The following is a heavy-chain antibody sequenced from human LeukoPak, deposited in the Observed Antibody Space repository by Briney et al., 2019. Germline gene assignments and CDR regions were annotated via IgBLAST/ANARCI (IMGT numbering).Heavy chain of an antibody. Sequence: QPGGSLRLSRAASGFTFSNKAMSWVRQAPGKGLEWVSAISGSGGTTYYADSVKGRFTISRDNSMNTLYLQMNSLRAEDTAVFYCARGDCSSTSCSSTPKNWFDPWGQGTLVSVSS. CDR2: ISGSGGTT. CDR3: ARGDCSSTSCSSTPKNWFDP. V-gene: IGHV3-23*01. D-gene: IGHD2-2*01. J-gene: IGHJ5*02. CDR1: GFTFSNKA.